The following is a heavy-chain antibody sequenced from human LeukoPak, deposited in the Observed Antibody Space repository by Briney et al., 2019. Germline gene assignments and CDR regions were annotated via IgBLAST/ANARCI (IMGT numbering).Heavy chain of an antibody. CDR1: GFTFSSYV. V-gene: IGHV3-23*01. Sequence: PGGSLRLSCAASGFTFSSYVMSWVRQAPGKGLEWVSGISGSGGAASYADSVKGRFTISRDNSKNTLYMQMNSLRAEDTAIYYCAKGSAAAGYSYGNNYWGEGTLVTVSS. D-gene: IGHD5-18*01. J-gene: IGHJ4*02. CDR2: ISGSGGAA. CDR3: AKGSAAAGYSYGNNY.